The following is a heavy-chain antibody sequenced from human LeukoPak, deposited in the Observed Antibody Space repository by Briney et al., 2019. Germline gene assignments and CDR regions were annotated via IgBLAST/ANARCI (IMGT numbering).Heavy chain of an antibody. CDR1: GFTFSSYG. CDR2: IRYDGSNK. CDR3: ATPAAGPGAEYSLY. D-gene: IGHD6-13*01. Sequence: GGSLRLSCAASGFTFSSYGMHWVCQAPGKGLEWVAFIRYDGSNKYYADSVKGRFTTSRDNAKNSLDLQMNSLKVEDTAVYYCATPAAGPGAEYSLYWGQGTLVIVSS. J-gene: IGHJ1*01. V-gene: IGHV3-30*02.